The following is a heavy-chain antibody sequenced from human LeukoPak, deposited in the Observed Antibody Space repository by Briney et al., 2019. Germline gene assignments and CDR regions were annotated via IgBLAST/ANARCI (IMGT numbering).Heavy chain of an antibody. V-gene: IGHV3-7*01. CDR1: GFTFSTYW. Sequence: GGSLRLSCAVSGFTFSTYWMGWARQAPGKGLEWVGTIKPDGSETYYVDSVKGRFTISRDNAKNSLDLQLNSLRVEDTAVYYCATHSYDIEYWGHGTLVTVSS. CDR2: IKPDGSET. CDR3: ATHSYDIEY. D-gene: IGHD5-18*01. J-gene: IGHJ4*01.